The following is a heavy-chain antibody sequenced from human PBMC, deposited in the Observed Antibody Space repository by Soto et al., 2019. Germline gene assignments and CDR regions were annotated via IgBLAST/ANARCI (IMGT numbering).Heavy chain of an antibody. CDR1: GYTFTSYG. Sequence: ASVKVSCKASGYTFTSYGISWVRQAPGQGLEWMGWISAYNGNTNYAQKLQGRVTMTTDTSTSTAYMELRSLRSDDTAVYYCARSYYDFWSGYSSPGSLDYWGQGTLVTVSS. V-gene: IGHV1-18*01. CDR2: ISAYNGNT. CDR3: ARSYYDFWSGYSSPGSLDY. J-gene: IGHJ4*02. D-gene: IGHD3-3*01.